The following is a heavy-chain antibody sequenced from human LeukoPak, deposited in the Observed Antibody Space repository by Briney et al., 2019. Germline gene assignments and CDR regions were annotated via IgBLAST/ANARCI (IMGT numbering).Heavy chain of an antibody. CDR3: ARVNYDILTGFFYYYGMDV. Sequence: HRASVKVSCKASGYTFTSYGISWVRQAPGQGLEWMGWISAYNGNTNYAQKLQGRVTMTTDTSTSTAYMELRSLRSDDTAVYYCARVNYDILTGFFYYYGMDVWGQGTTVTVSS. J-gene: IGHJ6*01. CDR2: ISAYNGNT. D-gene: IGHD3-9*01. CDR1: GYTFTSYG. V-gene: IGHV1-18*01.